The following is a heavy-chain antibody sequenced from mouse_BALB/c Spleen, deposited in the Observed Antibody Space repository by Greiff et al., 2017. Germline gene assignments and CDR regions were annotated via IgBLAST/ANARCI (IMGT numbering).Heavy chain of an antibody. V-gene: IGHV5-12-2*01. CDR2: ISNGGGST. Sequence: EVNVVESGGGLVQPGGSLKLSCAASGFTFSSYTMSWVRQTPEKRLEWVAYISNGGGSTYYPDTVKGRFTISRDNAKNTLYLQMSSLKSEDTAMYYCARHHGNSYFDYWGQGTTLTVSS. CDR1: GFTFSSYT. CDR3: ARHHGNSYFDY. D-gene: IGHD2-1*01. J-gene: IGHJ2*01.